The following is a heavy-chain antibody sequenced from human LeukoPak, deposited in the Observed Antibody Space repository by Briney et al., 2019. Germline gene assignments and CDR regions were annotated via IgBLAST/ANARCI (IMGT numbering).Heavy chain of an antibody. CDR2: ISGSGGST. Sequence: GGSLRLSCAASGFIFSSYVMSWARQAPGKGLEWVSAISGSGGSTFYADSVKGRFTISRDNSKNTLYLQMNSLRAEDTAVYYCTTAPSFMVYAMNYWGQGTLVTVSS. D-gene: IGHD2-8*01. CDR1: GFIFSSYV. J-gene: IGHJ4*02. CDR3: TTAPSFMVYAMNY. V-gene: IGHV3-23*01.